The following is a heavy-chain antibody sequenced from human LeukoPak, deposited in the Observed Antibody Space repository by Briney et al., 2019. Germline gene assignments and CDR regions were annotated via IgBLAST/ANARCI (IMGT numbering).Heavy chain of an antibody. D-gene: IGHD6-19*01. Sequence: GGSLRLSCAASGFTFSSYSMNWVRQAPGKGLEWVSSISSSSSYIYYADSVKGRFTISRDNAKNSLYLQMNSLRAEDTAVYYCARVRSSSGWYEPQTDAFDIWGQGTMVTISS. CDR1: GFTFSSYS. CDR2: ISSSSSYI. J-gene: IGHJ3*02. CDR3: ARVRSSSGWYEPQTDAFDI. V-gene: IGHV3-21*01.